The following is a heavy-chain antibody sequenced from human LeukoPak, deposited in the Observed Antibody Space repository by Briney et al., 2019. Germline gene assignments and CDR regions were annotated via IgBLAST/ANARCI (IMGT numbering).Heavy chain of an antibody. CDR3: AKGSTGWHLGFLHP. V-gene: IGHV3-23*01. Sequence: GGSLRLSCAASGFTFRNYAMSWVRQAPGRGLEWASVISGYDGSTYYADSVKGRFTISRDKSKNTVYLQMNSLRAEDTAVYYCAKGSTGWHLGFLHPWGQGTPVTVSS. CDR2: ISGYDGST. CDR1: GFTFRNYA. D-gene: IGHD2-8*02. J-gene: IGHJ5*02.